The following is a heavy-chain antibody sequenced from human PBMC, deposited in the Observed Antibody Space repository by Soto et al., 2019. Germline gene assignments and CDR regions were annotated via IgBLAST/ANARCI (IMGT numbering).Heavy chain of an antibody. J-gene: IGHJ5*02. CDR2: INAGNGNT. CDR3: ATTNYCSGGSCSIRWFDP. CDR1: GYTFTSYA. Sequence: ASVKGSCKASGYTFTSYAMHWGRQAPGQRLEWMGWINAGNGNTKYSQKFQGRVTITRDTSASTAYMELSSLRSEDTAVYYCATTNYCSGGSCSIRWFDPWGQGTLVTVSS. V-gene: IGHV1-3*01. D-gene: IGHD2-15*01.